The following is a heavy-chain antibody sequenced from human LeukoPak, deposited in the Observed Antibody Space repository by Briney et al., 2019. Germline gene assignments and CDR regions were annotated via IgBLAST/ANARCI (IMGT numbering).Heavy chain of an antibody. Sequence: SETLSLTCTVSGGSISSSSYYWGWIRQPPGKGLEWIGSIYYSGSTYYNPSLKSRVTISVDTSKNQFSLKLSSVTAADTAVYYCARHYFGLLSLSWFDPWGQGTLATVSS. V-gene: IGHV4-39*01. CDR3: ARHYFGLLSLSWFDP. CDR2: IYYSGST. J-gene: IGHJ5*02. CDR1: GGSISSSSYY. D-gene: IGHD2-21*01.